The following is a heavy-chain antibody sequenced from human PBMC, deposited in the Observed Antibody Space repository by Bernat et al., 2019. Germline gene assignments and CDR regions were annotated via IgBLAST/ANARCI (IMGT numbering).Heavy chain of an antibody. CDR1: GFTFSSYW. D-gene: IGHD6-13*01. V-gene: IGHV3-7*01. CDR3: ARDRARSSRWFSGLDY. J-gene: IGHJ4*02. CDR2: IKQDGSDK. Sequence: EVQLVESGGGLVQPGGSLRLSCAVSGFTFSSYWMSWVRQAPGKGLEWVANIKQDGSDKYYVDSVKGRFTIYRDNAKNSLYLQMNSLRGEDTAVYYCARDRARSSRWFSGLDYWGQGTLVTVSS.